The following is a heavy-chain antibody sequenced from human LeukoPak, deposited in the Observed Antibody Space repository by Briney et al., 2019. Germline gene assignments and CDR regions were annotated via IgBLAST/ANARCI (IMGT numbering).Heavy chain of an antibody. J-gene: IGHJ4*02. CDR3: ARYNTGSVDY. CDR2: IWYDGSKK. V-gene: IGHV3-33*01. Sequence: GGSLRLSCAASGFTFSSYGMHWFRQAPGKGLEWVAVIWYDGSKKYYADSVKGRFTISRNNSKNALYLQMDSLRAEDTAVYYCARYNTGSVDYWGQGTLVTVSS. D-gene: IGHD2-8*02. CDR1: GFTFSSYG.